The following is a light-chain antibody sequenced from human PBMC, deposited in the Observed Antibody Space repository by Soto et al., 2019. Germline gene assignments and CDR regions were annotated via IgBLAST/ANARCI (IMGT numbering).Light chain of an antibody. CDR3: QQRNNWPPEFT. V-gene: IGKV3-11*01. Sequence: EIVLTQSPATLSLSSGERATLSCRASQSVGSSLAWYQHKPGQAPRLLIYDASNRATGIPARFSGSGSGTDFTLTISSLEPEDFAVYFCQQRNNWPPEFTFGPGTKVDIK. CDR1: QSVGSS. J-gene: IGKJ3*01. CDR2: DAS.